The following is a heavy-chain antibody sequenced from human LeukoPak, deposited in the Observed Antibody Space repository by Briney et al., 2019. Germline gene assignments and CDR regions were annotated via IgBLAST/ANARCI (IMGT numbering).Heavy chain of an antibody. V-gene: IGHV4-34*01. CDR3: ARVRYSDSSVLTRKRSYYFDY. J-gene: IGHJ4*02. D-gene: IGHD3-22*01. CDR2: INHSGST. Sequence: PSETLSLTCAVYGGSFSGYYWSWIRQPPGKGLGWIGEINHSGSTNYNPSLKSRVTMSVDTSKNQFSLKLSSVTAADTAVYYCARVRYSDSSVLTRKRSYYFDYWGQGALVTVSS. CDR1: GGSFSGYY.